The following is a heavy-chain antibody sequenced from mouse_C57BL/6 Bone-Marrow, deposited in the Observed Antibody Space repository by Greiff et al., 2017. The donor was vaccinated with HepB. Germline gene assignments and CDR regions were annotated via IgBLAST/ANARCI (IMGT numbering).Heavy chain of an antibody. J-gene: IGHJ1*03. CDR3: ARDRLGGYFDV. CDR1: GFTFTDYY. D-gene: IGHD1-2*01. Sequence: EVKLMESGGGLVQPGGSLSLSCAASGFTFTDYYMSWVRQPPGKALEWLGFIRNKANGYTTEYSASVKGRFTISRDNSQSILYLQMNALRAEDSATYYCARDRLGGYFDVWGTGTTVTVST. V-gene: IGHV7-3*01. CDR2: IRNKANGYTT.